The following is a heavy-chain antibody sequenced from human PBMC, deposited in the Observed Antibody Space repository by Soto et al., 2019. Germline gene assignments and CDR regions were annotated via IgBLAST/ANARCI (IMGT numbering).Heavy chain of an antibody. CDR2: IKSKTDGETI. Sequence: GGSLRLSCAGSGFTFSRAWMNWVRQAPGKGLEWVGRIKSKTDGETIDYAAPVKGRFTISRDDSQNTLYLQMNSLETEDTAVYYCTTDHLVVVASFDIWGQGTLVTVSS. D-gene: IGHD2-15*01. V-gene: IGHV3-15*07. J-gene: IGHJ4*02. CDR1: GFTFSRAW. CDR3: TTDHLVVVASFDI.